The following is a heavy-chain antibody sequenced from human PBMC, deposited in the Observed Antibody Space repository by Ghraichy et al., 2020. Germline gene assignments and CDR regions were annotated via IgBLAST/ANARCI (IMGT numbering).Heavy chain of an antibody. CDR3: ARYCDGDCQGAFQI. CDR1: GGSFSGYY. D-gene: IGHD2-21*02. J-gene: IGHJ3*02. V-gene: IGHV4-34*01. Sequence: SQTLSLTCAVFGGSFSGYYWSWIRQPPGKGLEWIGEVYHSATANSASSNYNPSLKSRVSISVDTSKKQFSLKLNSVTAADTAIYYCARYCDGDCQGAFQIWGQGTVVTVSS. CDR2: VYHSATANSASS.